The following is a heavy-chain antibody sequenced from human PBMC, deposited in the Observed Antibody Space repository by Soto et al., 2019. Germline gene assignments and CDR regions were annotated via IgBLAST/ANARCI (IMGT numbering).Heavy chain of an antibody. J-gene: IGHJ6*04. CDR1: GYTFTGYY. D-gene: IGHD3-10*01. CDR3: ARVRPPSTMVRGVITYVMDV. CDR2: INPNSGGT. Sequence: ASVKVSCKASGYTFTGYYMHWVRQAPGQGLEWMGWINPNSGGTNYAQKFQGWVTMTRDTSISTAYMELSRLRSDDTAVYYCARVRPPSTMVRGVITYVMDVWGKGTTVTVAS. V-gene: IGHV1-2*04.